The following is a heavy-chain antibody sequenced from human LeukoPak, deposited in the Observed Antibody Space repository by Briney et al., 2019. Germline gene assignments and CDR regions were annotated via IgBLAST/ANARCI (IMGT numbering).Heavy chain of an antibody. D-gene: IGHD4-17*01. J-gene: IGHJ4*02. CDR3: AKLTTVTTGDY. CDR1: GFTFGSYA. Sequence: GGSLRLSCAVSGFTFGSYAMTWVRQAPGEGLEWVSYISGSGGSTYYADSVKGRFTISRDNSKNTLYLQMNNLRAEDTAVYYCAKLTTVTTGDYWGQGTLVTVSS. V-gene: IGHV3-23*01. CDR2: ISGSGGST.